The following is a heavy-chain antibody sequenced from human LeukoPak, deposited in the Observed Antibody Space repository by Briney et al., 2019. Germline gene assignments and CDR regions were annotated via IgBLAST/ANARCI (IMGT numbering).Heavy chain of an antibody. CDR3: ARGHYDSRGYSEPFDY. Sequence: AETLSLTCTVSGGSISSYYWNWIRQPPGKGLEWMGYSYNTGSTNYNPSLKSRVAISVHTPKTQLSLKLSSVTAADTAIYYCARGHYDSRGYSEPFDYWGRGTVVTVSP. V-gene: IGHV4-59*01. D-gene: IGHD3-22*01. J-gene: IGHJ4*02. CDR1: GGSISSYY. CDR2: SYNTGST.